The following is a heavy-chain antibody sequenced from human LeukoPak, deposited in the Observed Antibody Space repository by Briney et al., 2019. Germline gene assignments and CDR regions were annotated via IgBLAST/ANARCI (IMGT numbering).Heavy chain of an antibody. CDR3: ARTLRYSGSYYGG. CDR2: IYYSGST. V-gene: IGHV4-39*07. J-gene: IGHJ4*02. D-gene: IGHD1-26*01. CDR1: GGPISSSSYY. Sequence: SETLSLTCTVSGGPISSSSYYWGWIRQPPGKGLEWIGSIYYSGSTYYNPSLKSRVTMSVDTSKNQFSLKLSSVTAADTAVYYCARTLRYSGSYYGGWGQGTLVTVSS.